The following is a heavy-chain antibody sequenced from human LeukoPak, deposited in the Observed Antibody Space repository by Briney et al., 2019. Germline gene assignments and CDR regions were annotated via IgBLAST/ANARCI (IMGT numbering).Heavy chain of an antibody. Sequence: GASVKVSCKASGYTFTSYDINWVRQATGQGLEWMGWMNPNSGNTGYAQKFQGRVTMTTDTSTSTAYMELRSLRSDDTAVYYCARDGVAAAFDYWGQGTLVTVSS. V-gene: IGHV1-8*01. D-gene: IGHD6-13*01. CDR2: MNPNSGNT. CDR3: ARDGVAAAFDY. J-gene: IGHJ4*02. CDR1: GYTFTSYD.